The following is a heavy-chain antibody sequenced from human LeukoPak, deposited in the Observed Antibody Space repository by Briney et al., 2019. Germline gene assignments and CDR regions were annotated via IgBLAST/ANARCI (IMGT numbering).Heavy chain of an antibody. Sequence: SGTLSLTCAVSGASISSSYWWSWVRQPPGKGLEWIAEIYHSGSTGYNPSFKSRVTISLDKSKNQFSLTLYSVTAADTAVYYCARGGGSCSGGTCYVIWFDPWGRGTLVTVSS. D-gene: IGHD2-15*01. CDR3: ARGGGSCSGGTCYVIWFDP. CDR1: GASISSSYW. V-gene: IGHV4-4*02. J-gene: IGHJ5*02. CDR2: IYHSGST.